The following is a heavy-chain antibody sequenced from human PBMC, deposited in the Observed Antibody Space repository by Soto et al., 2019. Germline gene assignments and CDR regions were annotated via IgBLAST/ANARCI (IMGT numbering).Heavy chain of an antibody. D-gene: IGHD4-17*01. CDR3: AKGGGYGDYFSD. V-gene: IGHV3-30*18. CDR2: ISYDGSNK. Sequence: QVQLVESGGGVVQPGRSLRLSCAASGFTFSSYGMHWVRQAPGKGLEWVAVISYDGSNKYYADSVKGRFTISRDNSKNPLYLQMNSLRAEDTAVYYCAKGGGYGDYFSDWGQGTLVTVSS. J-gene: IGHJ4*02. CDR1: GFTFSSYG.